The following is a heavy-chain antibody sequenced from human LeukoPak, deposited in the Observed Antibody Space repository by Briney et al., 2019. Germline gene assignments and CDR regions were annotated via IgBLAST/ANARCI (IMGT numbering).Heavy chain of an antibody. D-gene: IGHD6-19*01. V-gene: IGHV4-39*07. CDR3: ARGGIAVAGDFDY. Sequence: PSETLSLTCTVSGGSLSHSLTSYWGWIRQPPGKGLEWIGSMNYGRTSHYNPSLKSRVTISVDTSKNQFSLKLSSVTAADTAVYYCARGGIAVAGDFDYWGQGTLVTVSS. CDR2: MNYGRTS. CDR1: GGSLSHSLTSY. J-gene: IGHJ4*02.